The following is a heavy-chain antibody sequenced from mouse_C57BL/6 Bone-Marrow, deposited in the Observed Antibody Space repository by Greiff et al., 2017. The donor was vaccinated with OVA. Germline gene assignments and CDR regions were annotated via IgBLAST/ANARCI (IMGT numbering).Heavy chain of an antibody. J-gene: IGHJ1*03. CDR3: AREPTTVVAYWYFDV. Sequence: VQLQQSGPELVKPGASVKIPCKASGYTFTDYNMDWVKQSHGKSLEWIGDINPNNGGTIYNQKFKGKATLTVDKSSSTAYMELRSLTSEDTAVYYCAREPTTVVAYWYFDVWGTGTTVTVSS. CDR2: INPNNGGT. D-gene: IGHD1-1*01. CDR1: GYTFTDYN. V-gene: IGHV1-18*01.